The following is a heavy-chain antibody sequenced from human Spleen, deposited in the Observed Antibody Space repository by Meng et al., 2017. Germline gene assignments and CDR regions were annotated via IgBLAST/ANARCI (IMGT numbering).Heavy chain of an antibody. V-gene: IGHV7-4-1*02. J-gene: IGHJ4*02. Sequence: QVQLVQSGSELKKPGASVKVSCKASGYTFSTYDVDWVRQAPGQGLEWMGWITTNTGNPTYAQGFTGRFVFSLDTSVSTAYLQISSLKAEDTAVYYCARGGGRNPVDYWGQGTLVTVSS. D-gene: IGHD3-10*01. CDR3: ARGGGRNPVDY. CDR1: GYTFSTYD. CDR2: ITTNTGNP.